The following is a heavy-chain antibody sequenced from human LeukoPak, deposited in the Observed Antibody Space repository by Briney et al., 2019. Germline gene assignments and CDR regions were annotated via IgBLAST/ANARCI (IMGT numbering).Heavy chain of an antibody. D-gene: IGHD3-10*01. V-gene: IGHV4-34*01. CDR1: GGSFSGYY. J-gene: IGHJ4*02. CDR3: ARSRYDSGTYALEE. CDR2: INHSGST. Sequence: SETLSLTCAVYGGSFSGYYWSWIRQPPGKGLEWIGEINHSGSTYYNPSLKSRLTISVDTSKNQFSLELSSVTAADTAVYFCARSRYDSGTYALEEWGQGTLVTVSS.